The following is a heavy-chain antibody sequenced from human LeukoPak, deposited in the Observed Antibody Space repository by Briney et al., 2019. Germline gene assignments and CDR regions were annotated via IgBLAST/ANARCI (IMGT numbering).Heavy chain of an antibody. CDR3: AREEDSSSWYRRYYYGMDV. J-gene: IGHJ6*02. D-gene: IGHD6-13*01. V-gene: IGHV1-8*01. Sequence: GASVKVSCKASGYTFTSYDINWVRQATGQGLEWMGWMNPNSGNTGYAQKFQGRVTMTRNTSISTAYMELSSLRSEDTAVYYCAREEDSSSWYRRYYYGMDVWGQGTTVTVSS. CDR2: MNPNSGNT. CDR1: GYTFTSYD.